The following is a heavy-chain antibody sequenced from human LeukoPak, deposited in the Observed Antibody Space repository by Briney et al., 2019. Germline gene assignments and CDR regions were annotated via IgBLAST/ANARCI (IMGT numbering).Heavy chain of an antibody. CDR1: SGSIFSSNW. J-gene: IGHJ4*02. V-gene: IGHV4-4*02. CDR3: ASSSDYDFWSSYYPLTV. D-gene: IGHD3-3*01. CDR2: IFHSGST. Sequence: PSETLSLTCAVSSGSIFSSNWWSWVRQPPGKGLEWIGQIFHSGSTNYNPSLKSRVTISVDKSKNQFSLKLSPVTAADTAVYYCASSSDYDFWSSYYPLTVWGQGTLVTVSS.